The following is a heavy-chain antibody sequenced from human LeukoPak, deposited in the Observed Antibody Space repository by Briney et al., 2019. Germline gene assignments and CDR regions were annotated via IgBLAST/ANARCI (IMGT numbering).Heavy chain of an antibody. CDR3: FHYSRGYSYGFDY. V-gene: IGHV4-39*01. CDR1: GGSISSSIYY. CDR2: IYYSGST. D-gene: IGHD5-18*01. J-gene: IGHJ4*02. Sequence: PSETLSLTCSVSGGSISSSIYYWGWIRQPPGKGLEWIGSIYYSGSTYYNPSLKSRVTISIDMSKNQFSLKLSSVTAAGTALYYCFHYSRGYSYGFDYWGQGILVTVSS.